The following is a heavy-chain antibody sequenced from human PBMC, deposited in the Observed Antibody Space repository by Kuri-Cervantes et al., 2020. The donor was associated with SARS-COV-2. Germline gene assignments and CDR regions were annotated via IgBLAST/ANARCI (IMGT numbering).Heavy chain of an antibody. J-gene: IGHJ6*02. CDR1: GGSISGYY. V-gene: IGHV4-59*08. Sequence: GSLRLSCTVSGGSISGYYWSWIRQPPGKGLEWIGYIYYSGSTNYNPSLKSRVTISVDTSKNQFSLKLSSVAAADTAVYYCARQDSSWTNYYYYYGMDVWGQGTTVTVSS. CDR3: ARQDSSWTNYYYYYGMDV. D-gene: IGHD6-13*01. CDR2: IYYSGST.